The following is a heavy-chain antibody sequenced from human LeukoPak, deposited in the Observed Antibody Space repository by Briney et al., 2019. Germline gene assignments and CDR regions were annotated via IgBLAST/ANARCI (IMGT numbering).Heavy chain of an antibody. CDR2: IYYSGST. Sequence: SETLSLTCTVSGGSISSYYWSWIRQPPGKGLEWVGYIYYSGSTNYNPSLKSRVTISVDTSKNQFSLKLSSVTAADTAVYYCARERTYVGPWGQGTLVTVSS. V-gene: IGHV4-59*01. CDR1: GGSISSYY. J-gene: IGHJ5*02. CDR3: ARERTYVGP. D-gene: IGHD2-8*01.